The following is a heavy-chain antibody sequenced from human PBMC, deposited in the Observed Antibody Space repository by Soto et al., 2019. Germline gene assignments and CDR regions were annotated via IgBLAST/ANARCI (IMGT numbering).Heavy chain of an antibody. CDR3: AKDGSSVWGYFDY. J-gene: IGHJ4*02. D-gene: IGHD6-19*01. CDR1: GFTFSNYA. V-gene: IGHV3-23*01. Sequence: EVELLESGGGLVQPGGSLRLSCEASGFTFSNYAMSWVRQAPGKGLEWVSGIIIRGGNTYYADSVKGRFTISRDDSKNTLYLQMYSLRVEDTAAYFCAKDGSSVWGYFDYWGQGALVTVSS. CDR2: IIIRGGNT.